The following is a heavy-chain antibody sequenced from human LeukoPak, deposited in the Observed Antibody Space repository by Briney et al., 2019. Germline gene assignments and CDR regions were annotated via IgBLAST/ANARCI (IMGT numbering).Heavy chain of an antibody. CDR1: GYTFTSYG. CDR3: ARVVPYYDCWSGYWNFSNNWFDP. V-gene: IGHV1-18*01. D-gene: IGHD3-3*01. CDR2: ISAYNGNT. J-gene: IGHJ5*02. Sequence: ASVKVSCKASGYTFTSYGISWVRQAPGQGLEWMGWISAYNGNTNYAQKLQSRVTMTTDTSTSSAYMELRSLRSDDTAVYYCARVVPYYDCWSGYWNFSNNWFDPWGQGTPVTVSS.